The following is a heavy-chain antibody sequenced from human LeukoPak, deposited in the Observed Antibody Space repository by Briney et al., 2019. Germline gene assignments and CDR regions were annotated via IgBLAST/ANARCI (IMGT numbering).Heavy chain of an antibody. CDR2: IYHSGRT. Sequence: SETLSLTCTVSGGSISSSSYYWGWIRQPPGKGLEWIGNIYHSGRTYYNPSLKSRVTISVDTSKNQFSLKLSSVTAVDTAVYYCARDTTLTTVTTSAFDIWGQGTMVTVSS. CDR3: ARDTTLTTVTTSAFDI. D-gene: IGHD4-17*01. J-gene: IGHJ3*02. V-gene: IGHV4-39*07. CDR1: GGSISSSSYY.